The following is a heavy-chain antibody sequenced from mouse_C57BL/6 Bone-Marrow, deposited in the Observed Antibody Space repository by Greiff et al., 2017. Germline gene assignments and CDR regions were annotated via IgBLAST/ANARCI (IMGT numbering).Heavy chain of an antibody. J-gene: IGHJ2*01. D-gene: IGHD1-1*01. CDR2: IYPRSGNT. CDR3: AREGPYYFYDY. CDR1: GYTFTSYG. V-gene: IGHV1-81*01. Sequence: QVQLQQSGAELARPGASVKLSCKASGYTFTSYGISWVKQRTGQGLEWIGEIYPRSGNTYYNEKFKGKATLTADKSSSTAYIEIRSLTSEDSAVYFCAREGPYYFYDYWGQGTTLTVSS.